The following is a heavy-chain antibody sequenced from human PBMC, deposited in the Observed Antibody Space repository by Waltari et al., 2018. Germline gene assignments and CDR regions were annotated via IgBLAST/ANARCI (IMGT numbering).Heavy chain of an antibody. CDR3: ARSLIGGSSLGYFDY. V-gene: IGHV4-39*01. J-gene: IGHJ4*02. CDR2: IYYSGST. Sequence: QLQLQESGPGLVKPSETLSLTCTVSGGSISSSSYYWGWIRQPPGKGLEWIGSIYYSGSTYYNPSLKSRVTISVDTSKNQFSLKLSSVTAADTAVYYCARSLIGGSSLGYFDYWGQGTLVTVSS. D-gene: IGHD1-26*01. CDR1: GGSISSSSYY.